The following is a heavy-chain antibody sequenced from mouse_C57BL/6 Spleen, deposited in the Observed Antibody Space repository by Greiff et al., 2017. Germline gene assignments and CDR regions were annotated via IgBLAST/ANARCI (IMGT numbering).Heavy chain of an antibody. CDR3: ARGDYGGGYAMDY. CDR2: INPSNGGT. CDR1: GYTFTSYW. J-gene: IGHJ4*01. D-gene: IGHD2-4*01. V-gene: IGHV1-53*01. Sequence: QVQLQQPGTELVKPGASVKLSCKASGYTFTSYWMHWVKQRPGQGLEWIGNINPSNGGTNYTEKFKSKATLTVDKSSSTAYMQLSRLTSEDSAVYYCARGDYGGGYAMDYWGQGTSVTVSS.